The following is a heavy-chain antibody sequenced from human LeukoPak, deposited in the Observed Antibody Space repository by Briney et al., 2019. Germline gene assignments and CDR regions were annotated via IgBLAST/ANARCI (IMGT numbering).Heavy chain of an antibody. CDR2: ISSSSSYI. CDR3: ARDKNYYGSGSDLFDY. J-gene: IGHJ4*02. CDR1: GFTFSSYS. V-gene: IGHV3-21*01. D-gene: IGHD3-10*01. Sequence: GGSLRLSCAASGFTFSSYSMNWVRQAPGKGLEWVSSISSSSSYIYYADSVKGRFTISRDNAKNSLYLQMNSLRAEDTAVYYCARDKNYYGSGSDLFDYWGQGTLVTVSS.